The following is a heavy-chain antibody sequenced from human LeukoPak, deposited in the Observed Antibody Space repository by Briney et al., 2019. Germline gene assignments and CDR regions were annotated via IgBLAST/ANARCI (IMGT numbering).Heavy chain of an antibody. CDR1: GFTFTTYW. CDR2: IKQDGTEK. Sequence: GGSLRLSCAASGFTFTTYWMGWVRQAPGKGLEWVANIKQDGTEKYYVDSVKGRFTISRDNAKNSLYLQMNSLRAEDTAVYYCAREGYSTRDGYNFNFDYWGQGTLVTVSS. V-gene: IGHV3-7*01. CDR3: AREGYSTRDGYNFNFDY. D-gene: IGHD5-24*01. J-gene: IGHJ4*02.